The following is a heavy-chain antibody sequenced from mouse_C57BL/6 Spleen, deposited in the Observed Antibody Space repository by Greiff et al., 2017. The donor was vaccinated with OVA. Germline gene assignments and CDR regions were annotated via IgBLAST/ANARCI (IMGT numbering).Heavy chain of an antibody. CDR3: AKSYGSSPSYWYFDV. CDR2: INSDGGST. D-gene: IGHD1-1*01. V-gene: IGHV5-2*03. Sequence: EVKLVESGGGLVQPGESLKLSCESNAYEFPSHDMSWVRKTPEKRLELVAAINSDGGSTYYPDTMERRFIISRDNTKKTLYLQRSSLRSEDTALYYCAKSYGSSPSYWYFDVWGTGTTVTVSS. J-gene: IGHJ1*03. CDR1: AYEFPSHD.